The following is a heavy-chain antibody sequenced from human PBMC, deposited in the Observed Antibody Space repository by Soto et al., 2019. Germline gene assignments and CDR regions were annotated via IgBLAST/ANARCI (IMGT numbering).Heavy chain of an antibody. CDR2: ISASGDFT. D-gene: IGHD2-15*01. CDR1: QFTFSTYA. J-gene: IGHJ2*01. V-gene: IGHV3-23*01. CDR3: AKDGLLACSVGTCHWFLDL. Sequence: GGSLRLSCAASQFTFSTYAMSCVRQAPWKGLEWVSAISASGDFTYYADSAKGRFTISRDNSMNTLYLQMNSLRPEDTAVYYCAKDGLLACSVGTCHWFLDLWGRGTLVTVSS.